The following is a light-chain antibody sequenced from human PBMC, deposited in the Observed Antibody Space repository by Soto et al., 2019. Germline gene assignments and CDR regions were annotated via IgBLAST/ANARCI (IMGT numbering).Light chain of an antibody. CDR2: DVS. J-gene: IGLJ1*01. Sequence: QSALTQPASVSGSPGQSITISCTGISSDIGGYNYVSWYQQHPGKAPKLVIHDVSDRPSGVSNRFSGSKSGNMASLTISGLQAEDEAHYYCSSFTGSSPLYVFGTGTKLTVL. V-gene: IGLV2-14*01. CDR1: SSDIGGYNY. CDR3: SSFTGSSPLYV.